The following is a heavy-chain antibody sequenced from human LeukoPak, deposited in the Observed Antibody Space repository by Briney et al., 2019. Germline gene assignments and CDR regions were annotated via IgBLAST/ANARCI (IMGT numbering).Heavy chain of an antibody. J-gene: IGHJ3*02. CDR2: FYASGST. CDR3: ALGNCPTTSCYPGVAFDI. V-gene: IGHV4-61*02. D-gene: IGHD2-2*01. CDR1: GGSISSGGYF. Sequence: SETLSLTCTVSGGSISSGGYFWSWIRQPAGKGLEWIGRFYASGSTNYNPSLQSRVIISVDTSKNQFSLKLTSVTAADTAVYYCALGNCPTTSCYPGVAFDIWGQGTMVTVSS.